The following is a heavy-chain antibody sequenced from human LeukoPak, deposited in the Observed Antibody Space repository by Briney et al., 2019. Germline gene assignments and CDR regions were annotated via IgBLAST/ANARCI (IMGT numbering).Heavy chain of an antibody. CDR1: GYSISSGYY. D-gene: IGHD3-10*01. CDR2: IYHSGST. V-gene: IGHV4-38-2*01. Sequence: SETLSLTCAVSGYSISSGYYWGWIRQPPGNGLEWIGSIYHSGSTYYNPSLKSRVTISVDTSKNQFSLKLSSVTAADTAVYYCARVTMVRGPFDYWGQGTLVTVSS. CDR3: ARVTMVRGPFDY. J-gene: IGHJ4*02.